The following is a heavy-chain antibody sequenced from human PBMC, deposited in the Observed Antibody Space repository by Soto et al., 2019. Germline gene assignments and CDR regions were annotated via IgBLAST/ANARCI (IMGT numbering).Heavy chain of an antibody. CDR3: ARGFDLQYGMDV. J-gene: IGHJ6*02. V-gene: IGHV3-48*02. D-gene: IGHD3-10*01. CDR1: GFTLSIYS. Sequence: EVPLVESGGGLVQRGGSVRLSCAASGFTLSIYSMNWVRRAPRKGLEWSSYISGNGNSIYYADSVKGRFTISRDNAKNSLYLQMNSLRDEDTAVYYCARGFDLQYGMDVWGQGTTVTVSS. CDR2: ISGNGNSI.